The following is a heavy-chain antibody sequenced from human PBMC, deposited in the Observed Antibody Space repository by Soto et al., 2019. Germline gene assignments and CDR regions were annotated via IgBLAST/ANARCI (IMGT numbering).Heavy chain of an antibody. J-gene: IGHJ4*02. D-gene: IGHD3-22*01. CDR1: GGSFSGYY. CDR2: INHSGST. V-gene: IGHV4-34*01. Sequence: QVQLQQWGAGLLKPSETLSLTCAVYGGSFSGYYWSWIRQPPGKGLEWIGEINHSGSTNYNPSLKSRVTISVDTSKNQFSLKLSSVTAADTAVYYCARGRGRYYDSSGYYVYDYWGQGTLVTVSS. CDR3: ARGRGRYYDSSGYYVYDY.